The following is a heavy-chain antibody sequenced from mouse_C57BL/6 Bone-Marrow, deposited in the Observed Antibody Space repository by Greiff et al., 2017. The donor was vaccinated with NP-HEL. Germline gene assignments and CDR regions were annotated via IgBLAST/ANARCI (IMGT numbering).Heavy chain of an antibody. Sequence: QVQLQQPGAELVKPGASVKLSCKASGYTFTSYWMQWAKQRPGQGLEWIGEIDPSDSYTTYNQKFKGKATLTVDTSSSTAYMQLSSLTSEDSAVYYCSREYYFDYWGQGTTLTVSS. CDR2: IDPSDSYT. CDR1: GYTFTSYW. V-gene: IGHV1-50*01. CDR3: SREYYFDY. J-gene: IGHJ2*01.